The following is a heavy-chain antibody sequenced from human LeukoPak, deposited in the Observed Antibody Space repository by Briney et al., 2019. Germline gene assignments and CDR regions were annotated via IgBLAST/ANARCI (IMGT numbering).Heavy chain of an antibody. D-gene: IGHD6-13*01. CDR2: INHSGST. CDR3: ARAGYSSSWRDFDY. CDR1: GGSFSGYY. V-gene: IGHV4-34*01. J-gene: IGHJ4*02. Sequence: SETLSLTCAVYGGSFSGYYWSWIRQPPGKGLEWIGEINHSGSTNYNPSLKSRVTISVDKSKNQFSLKLSSVTAADTAVYYCARAGYSSSWRDFDYWGQGTLVTVSS.